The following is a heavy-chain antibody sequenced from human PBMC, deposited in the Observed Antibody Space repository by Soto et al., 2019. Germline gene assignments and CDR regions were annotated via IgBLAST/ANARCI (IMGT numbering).Heavy chain of an antibody. J-gene: IGHJ3*02. Sequence: PXESLKISFQVFGYDFDMYWIAWVRQTPGRGLEWIGMIYPGDSETKYSPSFEGRVTMSVNKSTRTAYVQWRGLKASDTATYYCARHRRAIVATTDPLDIWDQGTKVTVSS. CDR3: ARHRRAIVATTDPLDI. CDR2: IYPGDSET. V-gene: IGHV5-51*01. CDR1: GYDFDMYW. D-gene: IGHD1-26*01.